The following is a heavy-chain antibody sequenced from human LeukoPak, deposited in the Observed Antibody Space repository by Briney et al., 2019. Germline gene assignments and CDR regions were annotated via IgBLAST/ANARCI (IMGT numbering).Heavy chain of an antibody. CDR2: ISGTRGYT. D-gene: IGHD3-10*01. V-gene: IGHV3-21*04. Sequence: GGSLRLSCAASGFTFNKYAMNWVRQTAGQGLEWVSSISGTRGYTYYADSVKGRFTISRDNAKNSLYLQMNSLRAEDTALYCCAKGGNYGSGSYLDWFDPWGQGTLVTVSS. CDR3: AKGGNYGSGSYLDWFDP. CDR1: GFTFNKYA. J-gene: IGHJ5*02.